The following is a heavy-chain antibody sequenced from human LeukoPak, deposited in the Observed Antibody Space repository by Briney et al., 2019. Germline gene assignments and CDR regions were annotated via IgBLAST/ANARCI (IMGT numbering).Heavy chain of an antibody. CDR1: GFTFSSYA. CDR2: ISYDGSNK. Sequence: GRSLRLSCAASGFTFSSYAMHWARQAPGKGLEWVAVISYDGSNKYYADSVKGRFTISRDNSKNTLYLQMNSLRAEDTAVYYCARDYYDSSGYYLYNWFDPWGQGTLVTVSS. V-gene: IGHV3-30-3*01. D-gene: IGHD3-22*01. J-gene: IGHJ5*02. CDR3: ARDYYDSSGYYLYNWFDP.